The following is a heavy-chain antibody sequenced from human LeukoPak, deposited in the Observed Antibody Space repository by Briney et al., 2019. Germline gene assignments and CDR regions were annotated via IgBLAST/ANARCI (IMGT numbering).Heavy chain of an antibody. J-gene: IGHJ4*02. V-gene: IGHV3-7*01. Sequence: PGGSLRLSCAASGFTFNKYWMCWVRQAPGKGLEWVANIKQDGSKTNYVDSMKGRFTISRDNSRNSLYLQMNSLRAEDTAVYYCATTTRSSSWDYWGQGTLVTVSS. D-gene: IGHD2-2*01. CDR2: IKQDGSKT. CDR3: ATTTRSSSWDY. CDR1: GFTFNKYW.